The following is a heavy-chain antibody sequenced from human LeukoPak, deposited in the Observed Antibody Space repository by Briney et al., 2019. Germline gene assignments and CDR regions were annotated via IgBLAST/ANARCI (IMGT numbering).Heavy chain of an antibody. CDR1: GFTFDDYA. CDR2: ISWNSGSI. D-gene: IGHD1-26*01. Sequence: GRSLRLSCAASGFTFDDYAMHWVRLAPGKGLEWISGISWNSGSIGYADSVKGRFTISRDNAKNTLYLQMNSLRAEDTAVYYCARVFLVGATGLDPWGQGTLVTVSS. CDR3: ARVFLVGATGLDP. V-gene: IGHV3-9*01. J-gene: IGHJ5*02.